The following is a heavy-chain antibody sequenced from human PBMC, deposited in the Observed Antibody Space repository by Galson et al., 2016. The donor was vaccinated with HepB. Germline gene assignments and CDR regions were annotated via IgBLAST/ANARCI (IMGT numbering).Heavy chain of an antibody. CDR1: GFSFNSYS. CDR2: ISGSSTYI. Sequence: SLRLSCAASGFSFNSYSMMWVRQAPGKGLEWISSISGSSTYIYYADSVKGRFTISRDNARTSVYLQMNTLRADDTAVYYCARTDFIYGLDVWGQGITVTVSS. CDR3: ARTDFIYGLDV. V-gene: IGHV3-21*01. J-gene: IGHJ6*02. D-gene: IGHD3-3*01.